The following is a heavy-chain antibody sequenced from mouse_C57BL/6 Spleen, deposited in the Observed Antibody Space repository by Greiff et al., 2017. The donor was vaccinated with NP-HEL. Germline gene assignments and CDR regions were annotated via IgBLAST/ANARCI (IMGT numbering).Heavy chain of an antibody. CDR3: APGTPGFAY. D-gene: IGHD4-1*01. CDR1: GYAFSSSW. Sequence: QVQLKQSGPELVKPGASVKISCKASGYAFSSSWMNWVKQRPGKGLEWIGRIYPGDGDTNYNGKFKGKATLTADKSSSTAYMQLSSLTSEDSAVYFCAPGTPGFAYWGQGTLVTVSA. J-gene: IGHJ3*01. CDR2: IYPGDGDT. V-gene: IGHV1-82*01.